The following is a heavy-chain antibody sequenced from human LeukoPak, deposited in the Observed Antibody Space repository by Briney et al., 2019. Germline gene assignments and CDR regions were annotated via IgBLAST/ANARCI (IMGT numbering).Heavy chain of an antibody. CDR3: ARDYGDQNYNTTRDY. Sequence: PSENLSLTCAVYGGSFSGYYWSWIRQPPGKGLEWIGEINHSGSTNYNPSLKSRVTISVDTSKNQFSLKLSSVTAADTAVYYCARDYGDQNYNTTRDYWGQGTLVTVSS. CDR2: INHSGST. V-gene: IGHV4-34*01. CDR1: GGSFSGYY. D-gene: IGHD4-17*01. J-gene: IGHJ4*02.